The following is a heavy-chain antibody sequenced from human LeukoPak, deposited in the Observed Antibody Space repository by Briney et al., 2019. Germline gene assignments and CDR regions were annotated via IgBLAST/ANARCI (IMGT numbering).Heavy chain of an antibody. V-gene: IGHV3-53*01. Sequence: PGGSPRLSCAASGFTVSSNYMSWVRQAPGKGLEWVSVIYSGGSTYYADSVKGRFTISRDNSKNTLYLQMNSLRAEDTAVYYCARDTGRDWNGFSFDYWGQGTLVTVSS. CDR1: GFTVSSNY. D-gene: IGHD1-1*01. CDR3: ARDTGRDWNGFSFDY. CDR2: IYSGGST. J-gene: IGHJ4*02.